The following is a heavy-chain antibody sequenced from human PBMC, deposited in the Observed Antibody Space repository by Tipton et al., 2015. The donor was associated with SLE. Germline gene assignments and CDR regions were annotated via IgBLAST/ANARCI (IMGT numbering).Heavy chain of an antibody. Sequence: TLSLTCTVSGGSVRNGGYYWSWVRQQPGKGLDWVGYIYYSGFTYYNPSLKGRVTISLDTSRNQFSLNLNSVTAADTAVYYCASTQRGGLGVTSFEYFFDYWGQGTLVTVSS. CDR1: GGSVRNGGYY. CDR3: ASTQRGGLGVTSFEYFFDY. D-gene: IGHD2-15*01. V-gene: IGHV4-31*03. CDR2: IYYSGFT. J-gene: IGHJ4*02.